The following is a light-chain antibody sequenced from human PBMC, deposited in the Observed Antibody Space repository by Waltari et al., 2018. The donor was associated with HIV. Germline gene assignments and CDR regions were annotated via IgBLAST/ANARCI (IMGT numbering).Light chain of an antibody. J-gene: IGLJ1*01. CDR1: SSNIGAGYD. CDR2: GST. V-gene: IGLV1-40*01. CDR3: QSYDSSLSGSYV. Sequence: QSVLTQPPSVSGAPGQRVTISCTGSSSNIGAGYDVHWYQQLPGTAPKLLIFGSTNRPSGVPDRFSGSKSGTSASRAITGLQAEDEADYYCQSYDSSLSGSYVFGTGTKVTVL.